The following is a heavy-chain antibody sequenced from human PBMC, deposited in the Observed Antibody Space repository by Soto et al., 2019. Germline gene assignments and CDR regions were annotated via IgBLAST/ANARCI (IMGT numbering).Heavy chain of an antibody. V-gene: IGHV4-4*02. D-gene: IGHD4-17*01. J-gene: IGHJ5*02. CDR2: VFHSGAT. CDR3: ARGDNDYGWLDL. CDR1: SASISSSIW. Sequence: QVQLQESGPGLVKPSGTLSLTCAVSSASISSSIWWTWVRQPPGKGLEWIGDVFHSGATNYNPSLRRRVTISVDKANNLFSLTLNSVTAADTAVYYCARGDNDYGWLDLWGQGTLITVSS.